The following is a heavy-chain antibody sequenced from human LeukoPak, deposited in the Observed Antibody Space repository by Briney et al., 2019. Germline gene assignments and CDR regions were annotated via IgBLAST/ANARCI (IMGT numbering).Heavy chain of an antibody. J-gene: IGHJ4*02. D-gene: IGHD1-1*01. CDR3: AKETQNWIYFDY. Sequence: GGSLRLSCAASGFTFSNYAMHWVRQAPGKGLERVALISFAENNKYYADSVKGRFTISRDNSKNTLYLQMNGLRAEDTAVYYCAKETQNWIYFDYWGQGTLVTVSS. CDR2: ISFAENNK. CDR1: GFTFSNYA. V-gene: IGHV3-30-3*02.